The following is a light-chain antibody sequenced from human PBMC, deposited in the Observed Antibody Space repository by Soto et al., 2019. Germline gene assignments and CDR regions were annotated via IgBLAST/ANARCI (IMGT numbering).Light chain of an antibody. CDR1: QSVTSSY. CDR2: GAS. V-gene: IGKV3-20*01. J-gene: IGKJ1*01. Sequence: EIVLTQSPDTLSLSAGERATLSCRASQSVTSSYLAWYQQKPGQAPRLLIFGASNRATGIPDRFSGSGSGTDFTLTINGLEPEDFAVYSCHQYGASPRTFGQGTKVEIK. CDR3: HQYGASPRT.